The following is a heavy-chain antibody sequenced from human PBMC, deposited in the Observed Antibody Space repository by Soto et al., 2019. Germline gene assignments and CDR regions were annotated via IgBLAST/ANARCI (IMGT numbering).Heavy chain of an antibody. CDR3: ARVQYDYVWGSYPLGAFDI. CDR2: IYYSGST. D-gene: IGHD3-16*02. CDR1: GGSISSYY. V-gene: IGHV4-59*01. J-gene: IGHJ3*02. Sequence: PSETLSLTCTVSGGSISSYYWSWIRQPPGKGLEWIGYIYYSGSTNYKPSLKSRVTISVDTSKNQFSLKLSSVTAADTAVYYCARVQYDYVWGSYPLGAFDIWGQGTMVTVSS.